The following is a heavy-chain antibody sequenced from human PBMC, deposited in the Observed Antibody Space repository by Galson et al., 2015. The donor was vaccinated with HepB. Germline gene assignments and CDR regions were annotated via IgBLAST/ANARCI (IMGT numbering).Heavy chain of an antibody. CDR1: GGSVSSDSHY. Sequence: ETLSLTCTVSGGSVSSDSHYWSWIRQPPGKGLEWIGYISYSGSTNYNPSLKSRVTISVDTSKNQFSLKLTSVTAADTAVYYCARDGVYNCFDCWGQGTLVTVSS. D-gene: IGHD5/OR15-5a*01. V-gene: IGHV4-61*01. J-gene: IGHJ4*02. CDR3: ARDGVYNCFDC. CDR2: ISYSGST.